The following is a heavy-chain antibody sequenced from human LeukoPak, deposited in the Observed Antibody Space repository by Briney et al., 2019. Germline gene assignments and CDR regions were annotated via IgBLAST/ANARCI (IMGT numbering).Heavy chain of an antibody. CDR3: ATSYYDFWSGYFVAYDY. J-gene: IGHJ4*02. D-gene: IGHD3-3*01. CDR2: ISWNSGSI. V-gene: IGHV3-9*01. CDR1: GFTFDDYA. Sequence: PGGSLRLSCATSGFTFDDYAMHWVRQAPGKGLEWVSGISWNSGSIGYADSVKGRFTISRDNAKDSLYLQMNSLRSDDTAVYYCATSYYDFWSGYFVAYDYWGQGTLVTVSS.